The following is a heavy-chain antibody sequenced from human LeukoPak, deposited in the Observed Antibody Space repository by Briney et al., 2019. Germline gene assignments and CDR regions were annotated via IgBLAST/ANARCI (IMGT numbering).Heavy chain of an antibody. V-gene: IGHV1-2*02. CDR2: INPNSGGT. CDR1: GYTFTGYY. Sequence: AASVKVSCKASGYTFTGYYMHWVRQAPGQGLEWMGWINPNSGGTNYAQKFQGRVTMTRDTSISTAYMELSRLRSDDTAVYYCARGGRDRGYYYYYMDVWGKGTTVTVSS. D-gene: IGHD2-15*01. CDR3: ARGGRDRGYYYYYMDV. J-gene: IGHJ6*03.